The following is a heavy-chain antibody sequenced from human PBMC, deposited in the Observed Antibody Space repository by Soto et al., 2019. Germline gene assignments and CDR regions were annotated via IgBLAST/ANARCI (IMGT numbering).Heavy chain of an antibody. CDR2: LNPSGGST. CDR1: GYTFTSYY. D-gene: IGHD6-13*01. Sequence: ASVKVSCKASGYTFTSYYMHWVRQAPGQGLGWMGRLNPSGGSTNYAQKFQGRVTMTRDTSTSTVYMELSSLRSEDTDVYYCARGRGVDSSSWYNVFGYWGQGTLVTVSS. CDR3: ARGRGVDSSSWYNVFGY. V-gene: IGHV1-46*01. J-gene: IGHJ4*02.